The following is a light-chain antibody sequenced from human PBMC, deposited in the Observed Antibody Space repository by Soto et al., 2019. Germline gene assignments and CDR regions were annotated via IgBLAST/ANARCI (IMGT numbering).Light chain of an antibody. V-gene: IGKV3-20*01. J-gene: IGKJ4*01. CDR3: QHYDISPFT. CDR1: QSVSSSY. Sequence: IVLTQSPGTLSLSPGERATLSCRASQSVSSSYLAWYQQKPGQAPRLLVYGASYRATGIPERFSGSGSGTDFTLTIIRLEPEDFAVYYCQHYDISPFTFGGGTKVEI. CDR2: GAS.